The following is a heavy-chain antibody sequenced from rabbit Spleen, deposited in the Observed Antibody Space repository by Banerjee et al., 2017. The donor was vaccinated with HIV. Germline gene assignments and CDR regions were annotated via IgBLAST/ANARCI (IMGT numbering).Heavy chain of an antibody. Sequence: QSLEESGGDLVKPGASLTLTCTASGVSFNNKVYMCWVRQAPGKGLEWIACINIATGKSVYASWAKGRFIMSRTSSTTVTLQMTSLTVADTATYFCARDAGSGHYIDGYFDLWAQGPWSPS. CDR2: INIATGKS. CDR1: GVSFNNKVY. D-gene: IGHD8-1*01. CDR3: ARDAGSGHYIDGYFDL. J-gene: IGHJ4*01. V-gene: IGHV1S40*01.